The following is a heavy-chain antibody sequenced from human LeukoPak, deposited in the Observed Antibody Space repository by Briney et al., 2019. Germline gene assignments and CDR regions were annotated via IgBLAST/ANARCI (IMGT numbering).Heavy chain of an antibody. V-gene: IGHV3-20*04. CDR1: GFTFDDYG. J-gene: IGHJ6*03. Sequence: GGSLRLSCAASGFTFDDYGMNWVRQAPGKGLEWVSGINWNGDRTGYADSVKGRFTISRDNAWNSLYLQMNSLRDEDTALYYCAREVDLDYNFYYMDAWGKGTTVTVSS. CDR2: INWNGDRT. CDR3: AREVDLDYNFYYMDA. D-gene: IGHD3-3*01.